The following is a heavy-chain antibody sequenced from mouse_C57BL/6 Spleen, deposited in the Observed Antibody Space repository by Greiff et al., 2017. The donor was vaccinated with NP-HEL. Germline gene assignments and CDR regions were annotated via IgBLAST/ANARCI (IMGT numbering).Heavy chain of an antibody. CDR3: ARHPTGTSYFDY. CDR1: GFTFSSYG. D-gene: IGHD4-1*02. J-gene: IGHJ2*01. Sequence: EVMLVESGGDLVKPGGSLKLSCAASGFTFSSYGMSWVRQTPDKRLEWVATISSGGSYTYYPDSVKGRFTISRDNAKNTLYLQMSSLKSEDTAMYYCARHPTGTSYFDYWGQGTTLTVSS. V-gene: IGHV5-6*01. CDR2: ISSGGSYT.